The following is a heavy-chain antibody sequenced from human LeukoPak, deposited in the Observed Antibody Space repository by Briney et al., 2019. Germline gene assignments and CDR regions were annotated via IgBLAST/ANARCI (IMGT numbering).Heavy chain of an antibody. J-gene: IGHJ4*02. CDR1: GFTFSSYA. CDR2: ISGSGGST. D-gene: IGHD3-10*01. Sequence: PGGSLRLSCAASGFTFSSYAMSWVRQAPGKGLEWVSAISGSGGSTYYADSVKGRFTISRDNSKNTLYLQMNSLRAEDTAVYYCAKGGYYGSGKGYYFDYWGQGTLVTVSS. V-gene: IGHV3-23*01. CDR3: AKGGYYGSGKGYYFDY.